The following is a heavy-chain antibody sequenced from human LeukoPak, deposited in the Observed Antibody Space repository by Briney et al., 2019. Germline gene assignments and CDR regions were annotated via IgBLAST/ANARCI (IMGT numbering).Heavy chain of an antibody. Sequence: GGSLRLSCAASGFTFNLYTMHWVRQAPGKGLEWVAFVLYDGSDQYYADSVKGRFTISRDNSKNTVYLQMNSLTVDDMAMYYCARDVQSGSLDPGGQGTLVTVSS. CDR3: ARDVQSGSLDP. V-gene: IGHV3-30*04. D-gene: IGHD3-3*01. CDR1: GFTFNLYT. CDR2: VLYDGSDQ. J-gene: IGHJ5*02.